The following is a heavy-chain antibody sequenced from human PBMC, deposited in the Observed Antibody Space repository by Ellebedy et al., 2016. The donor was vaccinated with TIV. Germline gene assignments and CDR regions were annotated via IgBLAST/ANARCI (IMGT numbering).Heavy chain of an antibody. CDR1: GGTFSSYA. CDR2: IIPIFGST. CDR3: ARDNFAQDIGMASGQWGWFDP. D-gene: IGHD5-18*01. J-gene: IGHJ5*02. Sequence: AASVKVSCKASGGTFSSYAISWARQAPGQGLEWMGGIIPIFGSTNYAQNFQDRLTITAGESTDTAYMELSSLRSEDTAVYYCARDNFAQDIGMASGQWGWFDPWGQGTQVTVSS. V-gene: IGHV1-69*13.